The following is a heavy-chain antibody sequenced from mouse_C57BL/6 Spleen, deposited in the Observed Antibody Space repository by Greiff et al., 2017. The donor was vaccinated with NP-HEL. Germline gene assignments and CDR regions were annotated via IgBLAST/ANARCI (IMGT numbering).Heavy chain of an antibody. CDR3: AREGDSSGYPFAY. CDR1: GYTFTSYW. Sequence: QVQLQQPGAELVKPGASVKVSCKASGYTFTSYWMHWVKQRPGQGLEWIGDIYPGSGSTNYNEKFKSKATLTVDTSSSTAYMQLSSLTSEDSAVYYCAREGDSSGYPFAYWGQGTLVTVSA. J-gene: IGHJ3*01. D-gene: IGHD3-2*02. CDR2: IYPGSGST. V-gene: IGHV1-55*01.